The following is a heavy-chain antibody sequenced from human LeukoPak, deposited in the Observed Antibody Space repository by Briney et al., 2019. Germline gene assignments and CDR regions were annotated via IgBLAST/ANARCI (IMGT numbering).Heavy chain of an antibody. V-gene: IGHV3-23*01. CDR3: AKSLSDYGDYFDY. J-gene: IGHJ4*02. Sequence: GGSLRLSCAASGFTFSSYAMSWVRQAPGKGLEWVSAISGSGGSTYYADSVKGRFTIPRDNSKNTLYLQMNSLRAEDTAVYYCAKSLSDYGDYFDYWGQGTLVTVSS. CDR1: GFTFSSYA. D-gene: IGHD4-17*01. CDR2: ISGSGGST.